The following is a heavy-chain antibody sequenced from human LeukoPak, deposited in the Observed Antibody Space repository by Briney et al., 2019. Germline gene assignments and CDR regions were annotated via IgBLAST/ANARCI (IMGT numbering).Heavy chain of an antibody. CDR2: IHSSGSM. V-gene: IGHV4-4*07. CDR3: ARETEVSGGRGWDF. Sequence: SETLSLTCTVSGGSISSYYWTWIRQPAGKGLEWIGRIHSSGSMNHNPSLKSRVTMSVDTSNNQFSLKLSSVTAADTAVYYCARETEVSGGRGWDFWGQGTLVTVSS. D-gene: IGHD6-19*01. CDR1: GGSISSYY. J-gene: IGHJ4*02.